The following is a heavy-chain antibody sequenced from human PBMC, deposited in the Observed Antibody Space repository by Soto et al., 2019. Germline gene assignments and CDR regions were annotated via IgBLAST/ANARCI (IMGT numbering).Heavy chain of an antibody. CDR2: IYSAGNT. V-gene: IGHV3-53*01. CDR3: ATSPGRNH. Sequence: GGSLRLSCAASGFTVSNNYMSWVRQAPGKGLEGVSVIYSAGNTFYSDSVKGRFTISRDNSKNTLYLQMSSLRAEDTAVYYCATSPGRNHWGQGTLVTVSS. CDR1: GFTVSNNY. J-gene: IGHJ5*02.